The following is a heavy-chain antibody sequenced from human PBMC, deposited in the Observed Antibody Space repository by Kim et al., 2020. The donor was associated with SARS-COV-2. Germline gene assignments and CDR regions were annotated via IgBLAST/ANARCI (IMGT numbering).Heavy chain of an antibody. V-gene: IGHV1-24*01. J-gene: IGHJ6*02. D-gene: IGHD3-10*01. CDR1: GYTLTELS. Sequence: ASVKVSCKVSGYTLTELSMHWVRQAPGKGLEWMGGFDPEDGETIYAQKFQGRVTMTEDTSTDTAYMELSNLRSEDTAVYYCATAFSVRGVIPFTYYYYYGMDVWGQGTTVTVSS. CDR2: FDPEDGET. CDR3: ATAFSVRGVIPFTYYYYYGMDV.